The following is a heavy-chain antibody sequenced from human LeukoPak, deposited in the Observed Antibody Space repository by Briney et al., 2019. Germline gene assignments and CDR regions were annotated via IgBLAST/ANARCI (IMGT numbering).Heavy chain of an antibody. J-gene: IGHJ6*02. CDR1: GDSVSSNSAA. CDR2: TYYRSKWYN. V-gene: IGHV6-1*01. D-gene: IGHD2-8*01. CDR3: ARVVKDIVLIGDYYGMDV. Sequence: PSQTLSLTCAISGDSVSSNSAAWNWIRQSPSRGLEWLGRTYYRSKWYNDYAVSVKSRITINPDTSKNQFSLQLNSVTPEDTAVYYCARVVKDIVLIGDYYGMDVWGQGTTVTVSS.